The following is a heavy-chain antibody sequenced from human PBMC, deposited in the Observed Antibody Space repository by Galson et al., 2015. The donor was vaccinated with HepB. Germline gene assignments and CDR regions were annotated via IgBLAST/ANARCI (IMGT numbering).Heavy chain of an antibody. V-gene: IGHV4-31*03. D-gene: IGHD1-14*01. CDR3: ARETGYGGRDY. CDR2: IYSTGSA. Sequence: LSLTCTVSGGSISGDYYWSWIRQHPGKGLEWIGYIYSTGSAYYNPSLRSRVIISLGTSNNQFPLSLTSVTAADTALYFCARETGYGGRDYWGQGTLVTVSS. J-gene: IGHJ4*02. CDR1: GGSISGDYY.